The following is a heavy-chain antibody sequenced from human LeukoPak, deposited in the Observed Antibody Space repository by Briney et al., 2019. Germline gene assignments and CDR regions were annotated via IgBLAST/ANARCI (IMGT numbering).Heavy chain of an antibody. J-gene: IGHJ4*02. CDR1: GFTFSNYA. CDR3: AKVVNSGYYYYFDY. Sequence: GGSLRLSCTASGFTFSNYAMSWVRQAPGKGLEWVSAISSSSSGTYYPDSVRGRFTISRDNSKNTVYLQMSSLRAEDTAVYYCAKVVNSGYYYYFDYWGQGTLVTVSA. CDR2: ISSSSSGT. D-gene: IGHD3-22*01. V-gene: IGHV3-23*01.